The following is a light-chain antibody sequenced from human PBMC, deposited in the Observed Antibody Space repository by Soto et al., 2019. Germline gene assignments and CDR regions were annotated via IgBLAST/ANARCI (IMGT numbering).Light chain of an antibody. V-gene: IGKV3-20*01. CDR3: QQYGSARWA. Sequence: EIVLTQSPGTLSLSPGERATLSFRPGQSVSSSYLAWYQQKPGQAPRLLIYGASSRATGIPDRFSGSGSGTDFTLTISRLEPEDFAVYYCQQYGSARWAFGQGTKVDIK. CDR1: QSVSSSY. CDR2: GAS. J-gene: IGKJ1*01.